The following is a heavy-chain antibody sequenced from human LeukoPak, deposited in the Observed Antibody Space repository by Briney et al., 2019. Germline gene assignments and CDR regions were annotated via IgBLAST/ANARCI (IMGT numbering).Heavy chain of an antibody. J-gene: IGHJ1*01. CDR2: ISGSGDNT. V-gene: IGHV3-23*01. CDR1: GFTFSSYA. Sequence: GGSLRLSCAASGFTFSSYAMSWVRQAPGKGLEWVSAISGSGDNTYYADSVKGRFTISRDNSKNTLYLQMNSLRAEDTAVYYCAKVTDFWSGYSVIGYFQHWGQGTLVTVSS. D-gene: IGHD3-3*01. CDR3: AKVTDFWSGYSVIGYFQH.